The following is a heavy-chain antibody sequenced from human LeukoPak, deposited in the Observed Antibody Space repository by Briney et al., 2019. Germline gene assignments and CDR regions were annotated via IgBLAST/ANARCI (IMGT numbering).Heavy chain of an antibody. CDR2: ISHSGRT. Sequence: SETPSLTCAAYSGIFSGFYWSWIRQPPGKGLEWIGEISHSGRTNYKPSLRSRVTISVDTSRNKFSPKLTSVTAADTAMYYCARGGVDYGGVGGYFDYWGQGTLVTVSS. CDR1: SGIFSGFY. D-gene: IGHD4/OR15-4a*01. J-gene: IGHJ4*02. CDR3: ARGGVDYGGVGGYFDY. V-gene: IGHV4-34*01.